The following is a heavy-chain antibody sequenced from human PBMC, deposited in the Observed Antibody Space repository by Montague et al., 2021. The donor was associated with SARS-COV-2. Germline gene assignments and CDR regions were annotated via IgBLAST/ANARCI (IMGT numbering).Heavy chain of an antibody. V-gene: IGHV4-34*01. D-gene: IGHD3-10*01. Sequence: SETLSLTCAVYGGSFSGYYWSWIRQPPGPGLELIGEINHSGSTNYNQSLKRRATISVDTSTNQFALKLSPVTAADTAVYYCARVRYYGSGTALGMDVWGQGTTVTVSS. CDR2: INHSGST. CDR3: ARVRYYGSGTALGMDV. J-gene: IGHJ6*02. CDR1: GGSFSGYY.